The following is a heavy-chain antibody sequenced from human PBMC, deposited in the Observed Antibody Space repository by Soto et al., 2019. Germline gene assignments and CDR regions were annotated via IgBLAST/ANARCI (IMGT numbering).Heavy chain of an antibody. Sequence: QVQLVQSGAEVKKPGASVKVSCKASGYTFTTYGISWVRQAPGQGLEWMGWIRTYNGNTNYAQKLQGRVTMTTDTSTSTAYMELRSLRSDDTAVYYCARDQIIMVTGEEVLYHYGMDVWGQGTTVTVSS. J-gene: IGHJ6*02. CDR3: ARDQIIMVTGEEVLYHYGMDV. D-gene: IGHD3-10*01. V-gene: IGHV1-18*01. CDR2: IRTYNGNT. CDR1: GYTFTTYG.